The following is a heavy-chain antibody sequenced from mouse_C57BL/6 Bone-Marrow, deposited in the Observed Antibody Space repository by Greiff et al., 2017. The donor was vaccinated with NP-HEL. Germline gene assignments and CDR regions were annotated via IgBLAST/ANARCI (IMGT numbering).Heavy chain of an antibody. CDR3: AELTGAYFDY. V-gene: IGHV1-19*01. J-gene: IGHJ2*01. CDR1: GYTFTDYY. CDR2: INPYNGGT. Sequence: EVKLMESGPVLVKPGASVKMSCKASGYTFTDYYMNWVKQSHGKSLEWIGVINPYNGGTSYNQKFKGKATLTVDKSSSTAYMELNSLTSEDSAVYYCAELTGAYFDYWGQGTTLTVSS. D-gene: IGHD4-1*01.